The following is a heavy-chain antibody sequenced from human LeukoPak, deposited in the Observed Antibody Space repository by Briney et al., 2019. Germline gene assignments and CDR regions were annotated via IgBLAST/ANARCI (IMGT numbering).Heavy chain of an antibody. D-gene: IGHD1-26*01. Sequence: GGSLRLSCAASGFTSSSYGMYWVRQAPGKGLEWVAFIRYDGSNKYYADSVKGRFTISRDNSKNTLYLQMNSLRAEDTAVYYCAKIKSRLGATTKDVDYWGQGTLVTVSS. CDR3: AKIKSRLGATTKDVDY. CDR1: GFTSSSYG. V-gene: IGHV3-30*02. J-gene: IGHJ4*02. CDR2: IRYDGSNK.